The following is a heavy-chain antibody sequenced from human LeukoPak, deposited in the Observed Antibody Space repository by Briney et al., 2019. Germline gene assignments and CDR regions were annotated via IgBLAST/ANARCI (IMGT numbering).Heavy chain of an antibody. J-gene: IGHJ3*02. CDR1: GFTFSSYA. D-gene: IGHD3-22*01. CDR3: AKDPATYYYDSSGYPLGAFDI. Sequence: GGSLRLSCAASGFTFSSYAINWVRQAPGKGLEWVSGISGSGGSTYYADSVKGRFTISRDNSKNTLYLQMNSLRAEDTAVYYCAKDPATYYYDSSGYPLGAFDIWGQRTMVTVSS. V-gene: IGHV3-23*01. CDR2: ISGSGGST.